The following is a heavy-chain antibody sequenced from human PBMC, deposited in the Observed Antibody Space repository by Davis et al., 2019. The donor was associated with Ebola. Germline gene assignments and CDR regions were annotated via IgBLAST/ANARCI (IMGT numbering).Heavy chain of an antibody. D-gene: IGHD6-6*01. Sequence: ASVKVSCKTSGYTLTSYGISWVRQAPGQGLEWMGWISAYNGNTNYAQKLQGRVTMTTDTTASTVFMEMTSLRSDDTAVYYCARDIAASGTTDSWGQGTLVTVS. CDR2: ISAYNGNT. CDR3: ARDIAASGTTDS. J-gene: IGHJ4*02. V-gene: IGHV1-18*04. CDR1: GYTLTSYG.